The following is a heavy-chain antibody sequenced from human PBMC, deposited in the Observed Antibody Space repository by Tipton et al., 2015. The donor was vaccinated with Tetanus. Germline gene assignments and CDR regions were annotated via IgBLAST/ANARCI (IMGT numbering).Heavy chain of an antibody. D-gene: IGHD3-10*01. V-gene: IGHV4-34*01. CDR3: ARGPGGGDAFDI. CDR2: INHSGST. Sequence: TLSLTCAVYGGSFSGYYWSWIRQPPGKGLEWIGEINHSGSTNYNPSLKSRVTISVDTSKNQFSLKLSSVTAADTAVYYCARGPGGGDAFDIWGQGTMVTVSS. CDR1: GGSFSGYY. J-gene: IGHJ3*02.